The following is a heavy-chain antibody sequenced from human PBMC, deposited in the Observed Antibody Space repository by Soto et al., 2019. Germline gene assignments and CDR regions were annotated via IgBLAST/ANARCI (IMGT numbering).Heavy chain of an antibody. CDR1: GFTFSSYS. J-gene: IGHJ6*03. Sequence: GGSLRLSCAASGFTFSSYSMNWDRQAPGKGLEWVSYISSSSSTIYYADSVKGRFTISRDNAKNSLYLQMNSLRAEDTAVYYCARRPPREAARQYYYYYMDVWGKGTTVTVSS. CDR3: ARRPPREAARQYYYYYMDV. D-gene: IGHD6-6*01. CDR2: ISSSSSTI. V-gene: IGHV3-48*01.